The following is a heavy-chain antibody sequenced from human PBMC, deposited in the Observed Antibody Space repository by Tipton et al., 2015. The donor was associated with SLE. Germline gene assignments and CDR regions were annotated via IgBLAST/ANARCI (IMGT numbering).Heavy chain of an antibody. CDR3: ARQTWMRSWGFDP. V-gene: IGHV4-38-2*01. Sequence: GLVKPSETLSLICSVSGFSISSSHYWGWIRQSPGKGLEWIGSISYTGSTFYSPSLGGRVTMSIDTSQNQLYLNLHSVTAADTAVYYCARQTWMRSWGFDPWGQGILVTVSS. CDR2: ISYTGST. D-gene: IGHD5-12*01. CDR1: GFSISSSHY. J-gene: IGHJ5*02.